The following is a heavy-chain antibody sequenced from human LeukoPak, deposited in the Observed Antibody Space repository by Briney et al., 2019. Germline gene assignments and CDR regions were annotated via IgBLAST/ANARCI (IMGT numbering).Heavy chain of an antibody. CDR1: AFTFSSYA. V-gene: IGHV3-21*01. D-gene: IGHD6-19*01. CDR2: ISGSSSYI. CDR3: ARDQSSVAGTTYNWFDP. J-gene: IGHJ5*02. Sequence: PGGSLRLSCAASAFTFSSYAMSWVRQAPGKGLEWVSSISGSSSYIYYADSVKGRFTISRDNAKNSLYLQMNSLRAEDTAVYYCARDQSSVAGTTYNWFDPWGQGTLVTVSS.